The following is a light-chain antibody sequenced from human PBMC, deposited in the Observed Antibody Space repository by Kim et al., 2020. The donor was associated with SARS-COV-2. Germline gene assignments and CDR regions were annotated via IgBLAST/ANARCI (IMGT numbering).Light chain of an antibody. CDR3: LLSYSDSRV. J-gene: IGLJ2*01. CDR2: DTG. CDR1: TGPVTSGHF. V-gene: IGLV7-46*01. Sequence: PGAPVTLTYDARTGPVTSGHFPYWFQQKPGQAPRTLIYDTGNRHSWTPARFSGSLLGGKAALTLSAAQPEDEADYYCLLSYSDSRVFGGGTQLTVL.